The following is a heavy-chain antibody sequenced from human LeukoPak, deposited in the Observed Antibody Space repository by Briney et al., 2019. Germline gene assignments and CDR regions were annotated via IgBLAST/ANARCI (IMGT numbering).Heavy chain of an antibody. D-gene: IGHD3-22*01. CDR3: AKDDSSGSHPFFVDY. V-gene: IGHV3-30*02. CDR1: GFTFSSYD. CDR2: IRYDGSNK. Sequence: GGSLRLSCAASGFTFSSYDMHWVRQAPGKGLEWVAFIRYDGSNKYYADSVKGRFTISRDNSKNTLYLQMNSLRAEDTAVYYCAKDDSSGSHPFFVDYWGQGTLVTVSS. J-gene: IGHJ4*02.